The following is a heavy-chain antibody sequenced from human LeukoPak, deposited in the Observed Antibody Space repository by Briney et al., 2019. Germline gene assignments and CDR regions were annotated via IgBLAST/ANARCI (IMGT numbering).Heavy chain of an antibody. V-gene: IGHV1-2*04. J-gene: IGHJ6*02. D-gene: IGHD5-24*01. CDR1: GYTFTSYD. Sequence: ASVKVSCKASGYTFTSYDINWVRQATGQGLEWMGWINPNSGGTNYAQKFQGWVTMTRDTSISTAYMELSRLRSDDTAVYYCARGPRDDYYYGMDVWGQGTTVTVSS. CDR3: ARGPRDDYYYGMDV. CDR2: INPNSGGT.